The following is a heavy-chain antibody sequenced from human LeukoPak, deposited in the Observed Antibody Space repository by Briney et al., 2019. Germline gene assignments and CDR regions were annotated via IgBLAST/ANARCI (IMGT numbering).Heavy chain of an antibody. CDR2: ISSSGHTT. CDR3: ARGDYYDTSGYYGTGDY. V-gene: IGHV3-11*04. CDR1: GFTFSDYY. D-gene: IGHD3-22*01. Sequence: GGSLRLSCVASGFTFSDYYMSWIRQAPGKGLEWVSYISSSGHTTHYADSVKGRFTISRDNAKKTLYLQMNSLRAEDTAVYYCARGDYYDTSGYYGTGDYWGQGTLVTVSS. J-gene: IGHJ4*02.